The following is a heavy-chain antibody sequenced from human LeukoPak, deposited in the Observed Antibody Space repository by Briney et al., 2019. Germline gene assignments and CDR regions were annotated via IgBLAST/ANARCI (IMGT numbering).Heavy chain of an antibody. Sequence: GGSLRLSCAASGFTFSSHAMCWVRRAPGRGLEWVSSITIGGDTTYADSVKGRFTISRDNSKNTLYLQLYSLRVEDTAIYYCANEIRPNDYWGQGTLVTVSS. CDR1: GFTFSSHA. CDR3: ANEIRPNDY. V-gene: IGHV3-23*01. CDR2: ITIGGDTT. D-gene: IGHD4-17*01. J-gene: IGHJ4*02.